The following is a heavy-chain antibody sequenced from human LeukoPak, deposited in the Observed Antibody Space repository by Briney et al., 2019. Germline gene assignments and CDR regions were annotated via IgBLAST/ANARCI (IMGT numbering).Heavy chain of an antibody. D-gene: IGHD2-15*01. Sequence: SETLSLTCAVYGGSFSGYYWSWIRQPPGKGLEWIGEINHSGSTNYNPSLKSRVTISVDTSKNQFSLKLSSVTAADTAVYYCARTLEYCSGGSCYPTSYFQHWGQGTLVTVSS. CDR1: GGSFSGYY. J-gene: IGHJ1*01. CDR2: INHSGST. CDR3: ARTLEYCSGGSCYPTSYFQH. V-gene: IGHV4-34*01.